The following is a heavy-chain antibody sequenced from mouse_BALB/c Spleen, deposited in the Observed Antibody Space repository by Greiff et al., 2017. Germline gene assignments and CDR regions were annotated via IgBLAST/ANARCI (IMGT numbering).Heavy chain of an antibody. D-gene: IGHD2-14*01. CDR3: ARPGYRYDGFAY. V-gene: IGHV5-12-2*01. CDR1: GFTFSSYT. J-gene: IGHJ3*01. Sequence: EVQGVESGGGLVQPGGSLKLSCAASGFTFSSYTMSWVRQTPEKRLEWVAYISNGGGSTYYPDTVKGRFTISRDNAKNTLYLQMSSLKSEDTAMYYCARPGYRYDGFAYWGQGTLVTVSA. CDR2: ISNGGGST.